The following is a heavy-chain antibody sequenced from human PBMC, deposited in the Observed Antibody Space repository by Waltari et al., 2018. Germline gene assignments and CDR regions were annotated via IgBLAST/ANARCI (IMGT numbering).Heavy chain of an antibody. Sequence: QVQLVQSGAEVKKPGSSVKVSCKASGGTFSSYAISWVRQAPGQGLEWMGGSIPIFGTANYAQKVQGRVTMTADESTSTAYMELSSLRSEDTAVYYCARATIFGVVTNPSYYYYGMDVWGQGTTVTVSS. D-gene: IGHD3-3*01. CDR2: SIPIFGTA. CDR3: ARATIFGVVTNPSYYYYGMDV. CDR1: GGTFSSYA. J-gene: IGHJ6*02. V-gene: IGHV1-69*01.